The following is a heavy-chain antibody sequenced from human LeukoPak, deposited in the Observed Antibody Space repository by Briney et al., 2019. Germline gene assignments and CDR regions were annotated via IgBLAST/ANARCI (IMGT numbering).Heavy chain of an antibody. Sequence: PSETLSLTCTVSGGSISSYYWSWIRQPPGKGLEWIGYIYYSGSTNYNPSLKSRVTISVDTSKNQFSLKLSSVTAADTAVYYCARQEYCSGGSCYLGYWGQGTLVTVSS. D-gene: IGHD2-15*01. CDR2: IYYSGST. CDR1: GGSISSYY. V-gene: IGHV4-59*08. CDR3: ARQEYCSGGSCYLGY. J-gene: IGHJ4*02.